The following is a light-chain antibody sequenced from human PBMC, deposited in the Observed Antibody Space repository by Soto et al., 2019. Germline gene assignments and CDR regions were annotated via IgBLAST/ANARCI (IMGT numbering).Light chain of an antibody. CDR1: TSNIGAGYD. J-gene: IGLJ3*02. CDR2: GDS. V-gene: IGLV1-40*01. Sequence: QSVLTQPPSLSGAPGQRVTISCTGSTSNIGAGYDVHWYQQLPGRAPKLLIFGDSSRPSGVPDRFSVSKSGTSASLAITGLQAEDEADYYCQSYDSSLSGSVFGGGTKVTVL. CDR3: QSYDSSLSGSV.